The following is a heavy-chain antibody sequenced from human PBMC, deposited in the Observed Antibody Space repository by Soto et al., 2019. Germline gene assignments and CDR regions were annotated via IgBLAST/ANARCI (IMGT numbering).Heavy chain of an antibody. CDR2: ISAYNGNT. V-gene: IGHV1-18*01. Sequence: GASVKVSCKASGYTFTNYGISWVRQAPGQGLEWMGWISAYNGNTNYAQKLQGRVTMTTDTSTSTAYMELRSLRSDDTAVYYCAKGQGELLAERDLFDPWGQGTLVTVSS. CDR1: GYTFTNYG. J-gene: IGHJ5*02. D-gene: IGHD1-26*01. CDR3: AKGQGELLAERDLFDP.